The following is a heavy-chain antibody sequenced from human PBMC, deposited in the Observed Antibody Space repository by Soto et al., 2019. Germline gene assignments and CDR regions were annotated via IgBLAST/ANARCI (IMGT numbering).Heavy chain of an antibody. CDR2: IYHSGGG. Sequence: PSETLSLTCSVSGVSVISGGHYWNWIRQFPGKGLEWIGYIYHSGGGYYNPSLKSRASMSVDTSKNEFSLRLASVTAADTAVYFCARDKAAKVDRHYFDYWGQGALVTVSS. CDR3: ARDKAAKVDRHYFDY. CDR1: GVSVISGGHY. J-gene: IGHJ4*02. V-gene: IGHV4-31*03.